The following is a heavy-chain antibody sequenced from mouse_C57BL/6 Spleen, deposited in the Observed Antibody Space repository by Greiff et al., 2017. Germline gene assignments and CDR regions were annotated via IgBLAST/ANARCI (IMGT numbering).Heavy chain of an antibody. CDR1: GFSFNTYA. CDR3: VRQEGAY. V-gene: IGHV10-1*01. J-gene: IGHJ3*01. Sequence: EVKLMESGGGLVQPKGSLKLSCAASGFSFNTYAMNWVRQAPGKGLEWVARIRSKSNNYATYYADSVKDRFTISRDDSESMLYLQMNNLKTEDTAMYYCVRQEGAYWGQGTLVTVSA. CDR2: IRSKSNNYAT.